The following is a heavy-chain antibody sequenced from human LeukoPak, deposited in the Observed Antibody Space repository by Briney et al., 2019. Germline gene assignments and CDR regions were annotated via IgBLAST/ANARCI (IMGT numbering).Heavy chain of an antibody. J-gene: IGHJ4*02. V-gene: IGHV4-59*01. Sequence: SETLSLTCTVSGGSISSYYWSWIRQPPGKGLEWIGYIYYSGSTNYNPSLKSRVTISVDTSKNQFSLKLCSVTAADTAVYYCARGPTAGDPFYYFDYWGQGTLVTVSS. D-gene: IGHD6-13*01. CDR2: IYYSGST. CDR1: GGSISSYY. CDR3: ARGPTAGDPFYYFDY.